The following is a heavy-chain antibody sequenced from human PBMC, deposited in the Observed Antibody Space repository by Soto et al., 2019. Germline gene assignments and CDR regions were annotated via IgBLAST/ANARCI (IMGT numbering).Heavy chain of an antibody. CDR1: GGTFSSYA. V-gene: IGHV1-69*12. CDR3: ARRRGVPAAATRYYYGMDV. CDR2: IIPIFGTA. Sequence: QVQLVQSGAEVKKPGSSVKVSCKASGGTFSSYAISWVRQAPGQGLEWMGGIIPIFGTANYAQKFQGRVTITADESTSTAYRELSSLRSEDTAVYYSARRRGVPAAATRYYYGMDVGGQGTTVTVSS. J-gene: IGHJ6*02. D-gene: IGHD2-2*01.